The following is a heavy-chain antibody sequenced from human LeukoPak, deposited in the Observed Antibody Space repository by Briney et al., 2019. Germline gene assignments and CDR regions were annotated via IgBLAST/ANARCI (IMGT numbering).Heavy chain of an antibody. J-gene: IGHJ5*02. CDR1: GFTFSSYG. CDR2: ISYDGSNK. CDR3: ARGQADRYFDWLNWFDP. D-gene: IGHD3-9*01. V-gene: IGHV3-30*03. Sequence: GGSLRLSCAASGFTFSSYGMHWARQAPGKGLEWVAVISYDGSNKYYADSVKGRFTISRDNSKNTLYLQMNSLRAEDTAVYYCARGQADRYFDWLNWFDPWGQGTLVTVSS.